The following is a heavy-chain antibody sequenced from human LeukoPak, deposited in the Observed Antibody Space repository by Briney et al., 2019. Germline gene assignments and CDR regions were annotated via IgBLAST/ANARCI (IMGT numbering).Heavy chain of an antibody. CDR1: GDSLNTGSYF. CDR2: IFYSGNT. V-gene: IGHV4-39*07. CDR3: ARGTDDSSGYYH. J-gene: IGHJ5*02. Sequence: PSETLSLTCTVSGDSLNTGSYFWGWIRQPPGKGLEWIGSIFYSGNTFYTPSLKSRVTISVDTSKNQFSLKLSSVTAADTAVYYCARGTDDSSGYYHWGQGTLVTVSS. D-gene: IGHD3-22*01.